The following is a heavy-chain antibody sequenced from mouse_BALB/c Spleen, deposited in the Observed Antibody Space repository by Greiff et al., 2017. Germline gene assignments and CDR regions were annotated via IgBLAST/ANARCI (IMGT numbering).Heavy chain of an antibody. J-gene: IGHJ2*01. CDR1: GYTITSYYA. CDR2: ISYSGST. Sequence: DVQLQESGPGLVKPSQSLSLTCTATGYTITSYYAWYWIRQLPGNKLEWMGYISYSGSTSYNPSLKSRISITRDTSKNQFFLQLNTVTTEDTATYYCARSITTVVADYWGQGTTLTVSS. CDR3: ARSITTVVADY. D-gene: IGHD1-1*01. V-gene: IGHV3-2*02.